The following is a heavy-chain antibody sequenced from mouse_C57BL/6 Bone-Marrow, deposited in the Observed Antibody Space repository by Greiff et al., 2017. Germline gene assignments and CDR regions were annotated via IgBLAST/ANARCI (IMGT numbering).Heavy chain of an antibody. Sequence: EVQLVESGGGLVQPGGSLKLSCAASGFTFSDYYMYWVRQTPEKRLEWVAYISNGGGSTYYPDTVKGRFTISRDNAKNTLYLQMSRLKSEDTAVYYCARGGNDVLFAYWGQGTLVTVSA. D-gene: IGHD2-2*01. V-gene: IGHV5-12*01. CDR1: GFTFSDYY. CDR3: ARGGNDVLFAY. CDR2: ISNGGGST. J-gene: IGHJ3*01.